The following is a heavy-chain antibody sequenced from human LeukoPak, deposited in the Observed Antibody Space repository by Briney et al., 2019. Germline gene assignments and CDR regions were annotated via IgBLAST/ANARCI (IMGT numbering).Heavy chain of an antibody. CDR3: AKGRLRGPPLYYFDY. Sequence: SETLSLTCTVSGGSISSGDYYWSWIRQPPGKGLEWIGYIYYSGSTYYNPSLKSRVTISVDTSKNQFSLKLSSVTAADTAVYYCAKGRLRGPPLYYFDYWGQGTLVTVSS. J-gene: IGHJ4*02. CDR2: IYYSGST. CDR1: GGSISSGDYY. V-gene: IGHV4-30-4*01. D-gene: IGHD3-10*01.